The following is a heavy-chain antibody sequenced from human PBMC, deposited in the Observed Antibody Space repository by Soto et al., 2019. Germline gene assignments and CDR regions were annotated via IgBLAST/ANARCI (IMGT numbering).Heavy chain of an antibody. V-gene: IGHV3-21*01. CDR1: GFTFSSYS. J-gene: IGHJ5*02. D-gene: IGHD2-2*01. CDR2: ISSSSSYI. Sequence: EVQLVESGGGLVQPGGSLRLSCAASGFTFSSYSMNWVRQAPGKGLEWVSSISSSSSYIYYADSVKGRFTISRDNAKNSLYLQMNSLRAEDTAVYYCARRSSTSPPGFDPWGQGTLVTVSS. CDR3: ARRSSTSPPGFDP.